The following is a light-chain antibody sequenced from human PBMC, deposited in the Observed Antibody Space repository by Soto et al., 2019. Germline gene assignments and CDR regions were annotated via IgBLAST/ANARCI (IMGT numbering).Light chain of an antibody. CDR1: QSVSSY. CDR3: QHPSTPLT. Sequence: EIVLRQSPATLALCPGERATLSCRASQSVSSYLAWYQQKPGQAPRLLIYDASNRATGIPARFSGSGSGTDFTLTISSLEPEDFAASSCQHPSTPLTSRRGTKLDIK. V-gene: IGKV3-11*01. J-gene: IGKJ4*01. CDR2: DAS.